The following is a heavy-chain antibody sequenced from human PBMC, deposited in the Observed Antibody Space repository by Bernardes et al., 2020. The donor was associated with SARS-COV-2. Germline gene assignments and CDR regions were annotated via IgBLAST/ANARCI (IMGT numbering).Heavy chain of an antibody. CDR1: GYSFTNYG. J-gene: IGHJ4*02. D-gene: IGHD2-15*01. CDR2: ISGYNGNT. Sequence: ASVKVSCKASGYSFTNYGISWVRQAPGQGLEWMGWISGYNGNTNYAQNLQGRITMTIDISTSTAFMELRRLRSDDTAVYYCGRVEGFCSGGICFALFYFDFWGQGTLVTVSS. V-gene: IGHV1-18*04. CDR3: GRVEGFCSGGICFALFYFDF.